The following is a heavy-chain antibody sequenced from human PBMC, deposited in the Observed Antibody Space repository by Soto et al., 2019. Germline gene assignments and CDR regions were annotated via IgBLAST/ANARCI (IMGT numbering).Heavy chain of an antibody. D-gene: IGHD3-9*01. V-gene: IGHV3-21*01. CDR3: ARAVYYGILTGYWGDAFDI. CDR1: GFTFSSYS. CDR2: ISSSSSYI. Sequence: EVQLVESGGGLVKPGGSLRLSCAASGFTFSSYSMNWVRQAPGKGLEWVSSISSSSSYIYYADSVKGRFTISRDNAKNXLXPQMTSLRAEDTAVYYCARAVYYGILTGYWGDAFDIWGQGTMVTVSS. J-gene: IGHJ3*02.